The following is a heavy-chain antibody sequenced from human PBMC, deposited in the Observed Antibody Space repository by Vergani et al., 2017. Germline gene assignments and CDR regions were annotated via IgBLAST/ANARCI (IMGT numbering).Heavy chain of an antibody. CDR3: ARDLYRGEGIRYMDV. CDR2: IIPIFGTA. D-gene: IGHD3-16*01. CDR1: GGTFSSYA. V-gene: IGHV1-69*06. Sequence: QVQLVQSGAEVKKPGSSVKVSCKASGGTFSSYAISWVRQAPGQGLEWLGGIIPIFGTANYAQKFQGRVTITADKSTSTAYMELSSLRSEDTDVYYCARDLYRGEGIRYMDVWGKGTTVTVSS. J-gene: IGHJ6*03.